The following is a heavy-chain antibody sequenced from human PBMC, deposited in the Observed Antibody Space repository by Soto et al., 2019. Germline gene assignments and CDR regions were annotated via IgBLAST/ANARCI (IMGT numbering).Heavy chain of an antibody. CDR1: GYTFTIYD. CDR2: MNPNSGNT. Sequence: AAVKVSCPSSGYTFTIYDINWLRQATGQGLEWMGWMNPNSGNTGYAQKFQGRVTMTRNTSISTAYMELSSLRSEDTAVYYCARADISRGHVWGRYSVMDGWGQGTTITVSS. J-gene: IGHJ6*02. D-gene: IGHD3-16*01. CDR3: ARADISRGHVWGRYSVMDG. V-gene: IGHV1-8*01.